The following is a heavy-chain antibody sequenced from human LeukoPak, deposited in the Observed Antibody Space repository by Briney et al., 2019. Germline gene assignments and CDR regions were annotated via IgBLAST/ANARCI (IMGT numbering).Heavy chain of an antibody. CDR1: GFTFSSYE. J-gene: IGHJ4*02. CDR3: AREIVRGLDY. D-gene: IGHD3-10*01. CDR2: ISSSGSTI. V-gene: IGHV3-48*03. Sequence: GGSLRLSCAASGFTFSSYEMNWVHQAPGKGLEWVSYISSSGSTIYYADSVKGRFTISRDNAKNSLYLQMNSLRAEDTAVYYCAREIVRGLDYWGQGTLVTVPS.